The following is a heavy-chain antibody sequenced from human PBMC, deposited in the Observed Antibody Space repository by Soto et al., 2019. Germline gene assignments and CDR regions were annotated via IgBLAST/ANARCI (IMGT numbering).Heavy chain of an antibody. D-gene: IGHD1-26*01. Sequence: EVQLVESGGGLVKPGGSLRLSCAASGFTFSSYSMNWVRQAPGKGLEWVSSISSSSSYIYYADSVKGRFTISRDNAKNSLYLQMTSLRAEDTAVYYCARGVTGGGDYFDYWGQGTLVTVSS. CDR3: ARGVTGGGDYFDY. CDR1: GFTFSSYS. V-gene: IGHV3-21*01. J-gene: IGHJ4*02. CDR2: ISSSSSYI.